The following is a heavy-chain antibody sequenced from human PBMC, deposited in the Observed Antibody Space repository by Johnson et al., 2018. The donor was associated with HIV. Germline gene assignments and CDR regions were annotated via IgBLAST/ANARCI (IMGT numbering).Heavy chain of an antibody. D-gene: IGHD1-26*01. V-gene: IGHV3-30*18. CDR2: ISYDGSNK. CDR3: AKDPGGGSYPNDAFDI. J-gene: IGHJ3*02. CDR1: GFTFSSYD. Sequence: QVQLVESGGSVVQPGGSLRLSCAASGFTFSSYDMHWVRQATGKGLEWVAVISYDGSNKYYADSLKGRFTISRDNSKNTLYLQMNSLRAEDTAVYYCAKDPGGGSYPNDAFDIWGQGTMVTVSS.